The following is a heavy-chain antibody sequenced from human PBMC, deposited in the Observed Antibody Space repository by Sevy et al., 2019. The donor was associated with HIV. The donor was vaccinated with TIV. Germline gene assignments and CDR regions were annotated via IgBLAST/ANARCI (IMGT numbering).Heavy chain of an antibody. CDR1: GYSVSDLS. D-gene: IGHD3-22*01. Sequence: ASVKVSCKVSGYSVSDLSIHWVRQAPGKGLAWMGGYDPEDGETIYAQKFQGRVTMTEDTSTDTAYMELSSLRSEDTAVYYCATSPDYYDSSRDAFDILGQGTMVTVSS. CDR2: YDPEDGET. J-gene: IGHJ3*02. V-gene: IGHV1-24*01. CDR3: ATSPDYYDSSRDAFDI.